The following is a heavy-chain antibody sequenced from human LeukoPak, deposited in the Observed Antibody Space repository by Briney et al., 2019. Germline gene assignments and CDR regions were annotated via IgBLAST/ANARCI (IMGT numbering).Heavy chain of an antibody. J-gene: IGHJ4*02. Sequence: GGSLRLSCAASGFTFSSYAMSRVRQAPGKGLEWVSGISGSDDTTYYADPVKGRFTISRDNFQRTVYLQMNSLRAEDTAVYYCAKDAQRGFDYSNSLDKWGQGTLVTVSS. CDR1: GFTFSSYA. CDR3: AKDAQRGFDYSNSLDK. CDR2: ISGSDDTT. D-gene: IGHD4-11*01. V-gene: IGHV3-23*01.